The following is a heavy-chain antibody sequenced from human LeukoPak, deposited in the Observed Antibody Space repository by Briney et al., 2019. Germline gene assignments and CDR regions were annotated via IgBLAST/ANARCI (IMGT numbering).Heavy chain of an antibody. Sequence: SETLSLTXTVSGGSISSSGYYWGWIRQPPGKGLEWIASIYYSGSTCYNPSLKSRVTISVDTSKNQLSLKLSSLTAADTAVYYCARHAYSGSYYGLSWFDPWGQGTLVTVSS. CDR3: ARHAYSGSYYGLSWFDP. CDR2: IYYSGST. D-gene: IGHD1-26*01. CDR1: GGSISSSGYY. V-gene: IGHV4-39*01. J-gene: IGHJ5*02.